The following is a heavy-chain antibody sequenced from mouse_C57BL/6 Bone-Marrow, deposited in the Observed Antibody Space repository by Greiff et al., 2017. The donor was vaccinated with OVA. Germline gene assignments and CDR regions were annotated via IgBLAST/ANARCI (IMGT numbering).Heavy chain of an antibody. J-gene: IGHJ4*01. CDR2: ISYDGSN. Sequence: EVKLQESGPGLVKPSQSLSLTCSVTGYSITSGYYWNWIRQFPGNKLEWMGYISYDGSNNYNPSLKNRISITRDTSKNQFFLKLNSVTTEDTATYYCARNPYYKDYYAMDYWGQGTSVTVSS. V-gene: IGHV3-6*01. CDR3: ARNPYYKDYYAMDY. D-gene: IGHD2-12*01. CDR1: GYSITSGYY.